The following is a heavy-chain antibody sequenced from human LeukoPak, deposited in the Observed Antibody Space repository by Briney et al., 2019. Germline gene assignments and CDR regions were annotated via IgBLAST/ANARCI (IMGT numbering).Heavy chain of an antibody. CDR1: GFTFSDHW. Sequence: GGSLRLSCEASGFTFSDHWMTWVRQAPGKGLEWVANIKQGGSQKYYVDSVKGRFTISRDDVKSTLFPQMNNLRAEDSALYYCARGPNFGDYVDFLDSWGQGTLVTASS. CDR2: IKQGGSQK. J-gene: IGHJ4*02. D-gene: IGHD4-17*01. CDR3: ARGPNFGDYVDFLDS. V-gene: IGHV3-7*01.